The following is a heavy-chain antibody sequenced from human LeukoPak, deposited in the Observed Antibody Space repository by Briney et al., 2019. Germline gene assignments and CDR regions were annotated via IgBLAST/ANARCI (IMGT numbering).Heavy chain of an antibody. Sequence: SETLSLTCAVYGGSFSGYYWTWIRQPPGKGLEWIGEINHSGSTNYNASLRTRVSMSVDVSKNQFSLKLSSVTAADTAVYYCVRGSWDSGVYEVLDFWGLGTLVTVSS. D-gene: IGHD5/OR15-5a*01. CDR2: INHSGST. V-gene: IGHV4-34*01. CDR1: GGSFSGYY. CDR3: VRGSWDSGVYEVLDF. J-gene: IGHJ4*02.